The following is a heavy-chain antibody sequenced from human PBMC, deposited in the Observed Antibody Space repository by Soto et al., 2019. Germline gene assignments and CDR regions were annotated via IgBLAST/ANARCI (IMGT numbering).Heavy chain of an antibody. V-gene: IGHV3-33*01. CDR3: ARDPLGAATYYYYYGMDV. Sequence: GGSLRLSCAASGFTFSSYGMHWVRQAPGKGLEWVAVIWYDGSNKYYADSVKGRFTISRDNSKNTLYLQMNSLRAEDTAVYYCARDPLGAATYYYYYGMDVWGQGTTVTVSS. CDR2: IWYDGSNK. J-gene: IGHJ6*02. D-gene: IGHD1-26*01. CDR1: GFTFSSYG.